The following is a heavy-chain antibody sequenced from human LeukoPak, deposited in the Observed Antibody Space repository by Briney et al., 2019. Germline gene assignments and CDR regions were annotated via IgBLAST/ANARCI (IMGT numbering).Heavy chain of an antibody. CDR2: IYYSGST. V-gene: IGHV4-59*01. CDR1: GGSISSYY. CDR3: ARGSIYSGSYYPWAFDI. D-gene: IGHD1-26*01. J-gene: IGHJ3*02. Sequence: PSETLSPTCTVPGGSISSYYWSWIRQPPGKGLEWIGYIYYSGSTNYNPSLKSRVTISVDTSKNQFSLKLSSVTAADTAVYYCARGSIYSGSYYPWAFDIWGQGTMVTVSS.